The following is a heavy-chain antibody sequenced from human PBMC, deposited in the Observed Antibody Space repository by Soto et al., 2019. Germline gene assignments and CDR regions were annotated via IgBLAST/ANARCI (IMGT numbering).Heavy chain of an antibody. CDR3: ARGYESSRRYLPLLDY. CDR2: ISHSGST. V-gene: IGHV4-34*01. D-gene: IGHD3-22*01. Sequence: QVQLQQWGAGLLKPSETLSLRCVVNSGSFSGYYWTWSRQPPGKGLEWIGEISHSGSTNYNPSLMSRVTMSADTSKKQFSLRLSSVTAADTALYFCARGYESSRRYLPLLDYWGQGTLVTVSS. J-gene: IGHJ4*02. CDR1: SGSFSGYY.